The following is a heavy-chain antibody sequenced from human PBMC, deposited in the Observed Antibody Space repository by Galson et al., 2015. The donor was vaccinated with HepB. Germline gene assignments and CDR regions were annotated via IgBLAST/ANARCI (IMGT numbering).Heavy chain of an antibody. CDR3: ARLYCSGGSCYFDY. V-gene: IGHV3-64*01. Sequence: SLRLSCAASGFTFSSYAMHWVRQAPGKGLAYVSAINTNGGSTNYARSVKGRFTISRDNSKNTLYLQMGSLRAGDMAVYYCARLYCSGGSCYFDYWGQGTLVTVSS. D-gene: IGHD2-15*01. J-gene: IGHJ4*02. CDR1: GFTFSSYA. CDR2: INTNGGST.